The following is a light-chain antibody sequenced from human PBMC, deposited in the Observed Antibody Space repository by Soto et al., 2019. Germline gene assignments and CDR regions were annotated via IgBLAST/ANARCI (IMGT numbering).Light chain of an antibody. Sequence: QSALTQPRSVSGSPGQSVTISFTGTNRDVGGYNYVSWYQQHPGKAPKLMIYDVNKRPSGVPDRFSASKSGNTASLTISGLQAEDEADYYCCSYAGAYFYVFGTGTKVTVL. CDR2: DVN. J-gene: IGLJ1*01. V-gene: IGLV2-11*01. CDR3: CSYAGAYFYV. CDR1: NRDVGGYNY.